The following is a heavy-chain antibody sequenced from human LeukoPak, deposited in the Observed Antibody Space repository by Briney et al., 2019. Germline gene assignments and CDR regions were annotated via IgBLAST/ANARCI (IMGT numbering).Heavy chain of an antibody. CDR1: GFTFSSYA. V-gene: IGHV3-23*01. CDR3: AKDRNSVGSSYNY. D-gene: IGHD6-6*01. CDR2: VSGRGDST. J-gene: IGHJ4*02. Sequence: GGSLRLSCAASGFTFSSYAISWVRQAPGKGLEWVSAVSGRGDSTYYADSVKGRFTISRDNSKNTLYLQMNSLRTEDTAVYYCAKDRNSVGSSYNYWGQGTLVTVSS.